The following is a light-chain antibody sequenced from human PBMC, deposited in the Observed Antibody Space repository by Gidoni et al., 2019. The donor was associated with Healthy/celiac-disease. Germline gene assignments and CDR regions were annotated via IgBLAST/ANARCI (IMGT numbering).Light chain of an antibody. CDR3: QQYDNLLT. J-gene: IGKJ4*01. V-gene: IGKV1-33*01. Sequence: DIQMTQSPSSLSASVGDRVTITCQASQDISNYLNWYQQKPGKAPKLLIYYASNLETGVPSRSSGSGSGTDFTFTISSLQPEDIATYYCQQYDNLLTFGGGTKVEIK. CDR1: QDISNY. CDR2: YAS.